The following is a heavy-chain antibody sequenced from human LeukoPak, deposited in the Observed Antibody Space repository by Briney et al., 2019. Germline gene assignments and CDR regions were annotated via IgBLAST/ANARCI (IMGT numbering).Heavy chain of an antibody. V-gene: IGHV4-4*07. CDR2: IYTSGST. J-gene: IGHJ5*02. D-gene: IGHD3-3*01. CDR3: ARDHPVTIFGVVIIAPPYNWFDP. CDR1: GGSISSYY. Sequence: TPSETLSLTCTVSGGSISSYYWSWIRQPAGKGLEWIGRIYTSGSTNYNPSLKSRVTMSVDTSKNRFSLKLSSVTAADTAVYYCARDHPVTIFGVVIIAPPYNWFDPWGQGTLVTVSS.